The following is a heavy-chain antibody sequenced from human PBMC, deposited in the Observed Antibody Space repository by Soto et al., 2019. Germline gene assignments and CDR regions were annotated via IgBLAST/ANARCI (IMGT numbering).Heavy chain of an antibody. CDR1: GFTFSSYS. CDR2: ISSSSSTI. Sequence: GGSLRLSCAASGFTFSSYSMNWVRQAPGKGLEWVSYISSSSSTIYYADSVKGRFTISRDNAKNSLYLQMNSLRAEDTAVYFCARGRAGCSGGSCPASYWGQGTLVTVSS. J-gene: IGHJ4*02. CDR3: ARGRAGCSGGSCPASY. D-gene: IGHD2-15*01. V-gene: IGHV3-48*01.